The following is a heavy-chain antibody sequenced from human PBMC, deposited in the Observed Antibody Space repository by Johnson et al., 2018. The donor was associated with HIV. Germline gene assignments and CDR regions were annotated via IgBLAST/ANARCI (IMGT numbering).Heavy chain of an antibody. CDR2: ISGSGCST. CDR1: GFTFSGYA. Sequence: VQLVESGGGLVQPGGSLRLSCAASGFTFSGYAMSRVRQAPGKGLEWVPSISGSGCSTYHADSVRGQFTFSRDNSKNTLYLQMNSLRAEDTAVYYCAREGSYGGGAFDIWGQGTMVTVSS. D-gene: IGHD1-26*01. J-gene: IGHJ3*02. V-gene: IGHV3-23*04. CDR3: AREGSYGGGAFDI.